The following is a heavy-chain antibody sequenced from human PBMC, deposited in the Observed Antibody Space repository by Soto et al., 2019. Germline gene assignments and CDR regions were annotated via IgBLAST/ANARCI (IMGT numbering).Heavy chain of an antibody. D-gene: IGHD2-2*01. CDR2: IYYSGST. V-gene: IGHV4-31*03. J-gene: IGHJ4*02. CDR1: GGRLSSGGPY. Sequence: PSKTLSLTCTLAGGRLSSGGPYMSWIRQHPGKGLEWIGYIYYSGSTYYNPSLRSRVTISVDTSKNQFSLKLSSVTAADTAVYYCASSARFAKRVPYWGQLTLVP. CDR3: ASSARFAKRVPY.